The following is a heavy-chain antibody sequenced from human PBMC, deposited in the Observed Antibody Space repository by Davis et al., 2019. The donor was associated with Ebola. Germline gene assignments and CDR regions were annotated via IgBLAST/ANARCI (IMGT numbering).Heavy chain of an antibody. V-gene: IGHV1-46*03. CDR3: ATPGGQESGYDVFDI. D-gene: IGHD5-12*01. CDR1: GYTFTNYY. J-gene: IGHJ3*02. Sequence: ASVKVSCKASGYTFTNYYMHWVRQAPGQGLEWMGMINPNDGRTIYAQKFQGRVTVTRDPSTTTVYMELSSLRSEDTALYYCATPGGQESGYDVFDIWGQGTMVTVSS. CDR2: INPNDGRT.